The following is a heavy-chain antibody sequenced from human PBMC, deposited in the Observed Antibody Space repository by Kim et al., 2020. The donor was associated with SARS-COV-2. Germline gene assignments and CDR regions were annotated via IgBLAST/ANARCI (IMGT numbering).Heavy chain of an antibody. CDR1: GFTVSSNY. J-gene: IGHJ6*02. Sequence: GGSLRLSCAASGFTVSSNYMSWVRQAPGKGLEWVSVIYSGGSTYYADSVKGRFTISRDNSKNTLYLQMNSLRAEDTAVYYCAREVRGVNYYYYGMDVWGQGTTVTVSS. CDR3: AREVRGVNYYYYGMDV. D-gene: IGHD3-10*01. CDR2: IYSGGST. V-gene: IGHV3-66*01.